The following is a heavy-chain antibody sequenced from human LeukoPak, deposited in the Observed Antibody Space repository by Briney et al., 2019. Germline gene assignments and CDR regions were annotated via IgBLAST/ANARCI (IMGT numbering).Heavy chain of an antibody. CDR2: IRQDGGEK. CDR3: ARDGTAAGLYFDL. V-gene: IGHV3-7*01. D-gene: IGHD6-13*01. Sequence: GGSLRLSCAASGFTFSDYYMNWVRQAPGKGLEWVASIRQDGGEKSYVDSVKGRFTISRDNTIDSVYLQMSSLRAEDTAVYYCARDGTAAGLYFDLWGHGTLVTVSS. CDR1: GFTFSDYY. J-gene: IGHJ4*01.